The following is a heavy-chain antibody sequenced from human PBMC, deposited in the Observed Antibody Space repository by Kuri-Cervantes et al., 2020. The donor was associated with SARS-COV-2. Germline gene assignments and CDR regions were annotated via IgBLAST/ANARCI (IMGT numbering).Heavy chain of an antibody. Sequence: GESLKISCAASGFTFSSYAMHRVRQAPGKGLEWVAVISYDGSNKYYADSVKGRFTISRDNSKNTLYLQMNSLRAEDTAVYYCARDIGMATNRGLDYWGQGTLVTDSS. CDR3: ARDIGMATNRGLDY. V-gene: IGHV3-30-3*01. J-gene: IGHJ4*02. CDR1: GFTFSSYA. D-gene: IGHD5-24*01. CDR2: ISYDGSNK.